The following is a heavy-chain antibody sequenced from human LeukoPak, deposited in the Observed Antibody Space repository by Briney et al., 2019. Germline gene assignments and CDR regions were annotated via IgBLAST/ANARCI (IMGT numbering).Heavy chain of an antibody. J-gene: IGHJ4*02. CDR2: IYSGGST. CDR3: ARVLNDYIDY. Sequence: PGGSLRLSCAASGFTVSSNYMSWVRQAPGKGLEWVSVIYSGGSTYYSDSVKGRFTISRDNSNNTLYLQMNSPRAEDTAVYYCARVLNDYIDYWGQGTLVTVSS. CDR1: GFTVSSNY. V-gene: IGHV3-53*01.